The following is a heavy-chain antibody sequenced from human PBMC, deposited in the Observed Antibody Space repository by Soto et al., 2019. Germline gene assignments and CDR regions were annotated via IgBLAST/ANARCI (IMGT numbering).Heavy chain of an antibody. CDR3: ATEDESSGHAGTFHH. D-gene: IGHD3-22*01. CDR2: ISHDGSSQ. J-gene: IGHJ1*01. CDR1: GFSFNTYV. V-gene: IGHV3-30-3*01. Sequence: QMQLEESGGGVAQPGRSLRLSCAASGFSFNTYVMHWVRQAPGKGLEWVAGISHDGSSQHYAGSVKGRFTISRDNSRSTLNLEMNSLTDVDTAVYHCATEDESSGHAGTFHHWGQGTLVTVSS.